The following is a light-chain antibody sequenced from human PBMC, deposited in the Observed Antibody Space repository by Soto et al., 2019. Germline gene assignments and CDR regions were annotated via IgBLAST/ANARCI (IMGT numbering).Light chain of an antibody. CDR1: NSNIGNNY. Sequence: QSVLTQPPSVSAAPGQKVTISCSGGNSNIGNNYVSWYQQLPGTAPKLLIYDNNKQTSGIPDRFSGSKSGTSATLGITGLQTGDEADYYCGTWDDSLSAVVFGGGTKLTVL. CDR2: DNN. V-gene: IGLV1-51*01. CDR3: GTWDDSLSAVV. J-gene: IGLJ3*02.